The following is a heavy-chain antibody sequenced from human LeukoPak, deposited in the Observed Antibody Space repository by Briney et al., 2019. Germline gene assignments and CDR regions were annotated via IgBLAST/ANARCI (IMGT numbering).Heavy chain of an antibody. J-gene: IGHJ4*02. D-gene: IGHD6-19*01. CDR1: GGSVSSGSYY. CDR2: IYYSGST. CDR3: ARAIRISGYSSGWYGYYFDY. V-gene: IGHV4-61*01. Sequence: SETLSLTYTVSGGSVSSGSYYWSWIRQPPGKGLEWIGYIYYSGSTNYNPSLKSRVTISVDTSKNQFSLKLSSVTAADTAVYYCARAIRISGYSSGWYGYYFDYWGQGTLVTVSS.